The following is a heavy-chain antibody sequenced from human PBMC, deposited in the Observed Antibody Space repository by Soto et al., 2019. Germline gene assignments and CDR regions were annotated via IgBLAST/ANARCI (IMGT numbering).Heavy chain of an antibody. V-gene: IGHV4-39*01. CDR1: GDSISSGDYY. CDR3: ARQSAAGIYYYYYYGMDV. CDR2: IYYSGST. Sequence: SETLSLTCTVSGDSISSGDYYWSWIRQPPGKGLEWIGCIYYSGSTYYNPSLKSRVTISVDTSKNQFSLKLSSVTAADTAVYYCARQSAAGIYYYYYYGMDVWGQGTTVTVSS. D-gene: IGHD6-13*01. J-gene: IGHJ6*02.